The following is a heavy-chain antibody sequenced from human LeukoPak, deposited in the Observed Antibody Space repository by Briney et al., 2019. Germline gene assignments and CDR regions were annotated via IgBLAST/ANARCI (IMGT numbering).Heavy chain of an antibody. CDR1: GFTFSSYG. J-gene: IGHJ4*02. V-gene: IGHV3-30*18. CDR3: AKDRTTPYYSGGSCYHPRGMGYFDY. Sequence: GGSLRLSCAASGFTFSSYGMHWVRQAPGKGLEWVAVISYDGSNKYYADSVKGRFTISRDNSKNTLYLQMNSLRAKDTAVYYCAKDRTTPYYSGGSCYHPRGMGYFDYWGQGTLVTVSS. D-gene: IGHD2-15*01. CDR2: ISYDGSNK.